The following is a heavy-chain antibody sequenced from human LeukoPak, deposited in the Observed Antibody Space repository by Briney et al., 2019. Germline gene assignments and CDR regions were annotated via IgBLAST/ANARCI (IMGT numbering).Heavy chain of an antibody. D-gene: IGHD3-9*01. V-gene: IGHV1-18*01. CDR2: ISAYNGNT. CDR1: GGTFSNYA. Sequence: ASVKVSCKASGGTFSNYAITWVRQAPGQGLEWMGWISAYNGNTNYAQKLQGRVTMTTDTSTSTAYMELRSLRSDDTAVYYCARSILTGYYNVPNFDYWGQGTLVTVSS. J-gene: IGHJ4*02. CDR3: ARSILTGYYNVPNFDY.